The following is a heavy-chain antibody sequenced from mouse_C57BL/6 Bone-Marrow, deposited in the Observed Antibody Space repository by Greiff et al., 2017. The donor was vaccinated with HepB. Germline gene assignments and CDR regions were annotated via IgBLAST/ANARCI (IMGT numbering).Heavy chain of an antibody. CDR3: ADYYGSSFRY. D-gene: IGHD1-1*01. V-gene: IGHV1-64*01. CDR1: GYTFTSYW. Sequence: VQLQQSGAELVKPGASVKLSCKASGYTFTSYWMHWVKQRPGQGLEWIGMIHPNSGSTNYNEKFKSKATLTVDKSSSTAYMQLSSLTSEDSAVYYCADYYGSSFRYWGQGTTLTVSS. J-gene: IGHJ2*01. CDR2: IHPNSGST.